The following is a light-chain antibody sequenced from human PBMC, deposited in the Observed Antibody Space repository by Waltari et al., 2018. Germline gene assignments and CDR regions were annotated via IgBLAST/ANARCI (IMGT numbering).Light chain of an antibody. Sequence: QSVLTQPPSVSGPPGQRVTISCTGNSSNIGAGYAVHWYQQLPGTAPKLLIYGTSNRPSGVPDRFSGSKSGTSASLAITGLQAEDEADYYCQSYDSSLSGSVFGGGTKLTVL. CDR3: QSYDSSLSGSV. CDR1: SSNIGAGYA. CDR2: GTS. V-gene: IGLV1-40*01. J-gene: IGLJ2*01.